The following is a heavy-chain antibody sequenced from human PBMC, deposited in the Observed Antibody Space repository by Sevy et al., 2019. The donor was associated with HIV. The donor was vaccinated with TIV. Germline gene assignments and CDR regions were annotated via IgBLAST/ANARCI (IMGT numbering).Heavy chain of an antibody. CDR3: ARDRSSDCYSNWFDP. D-gene: IGHD2-21*02. CDR2: IYYSGST. V-gene: IGHV4-59*01. CDR1: GGSIGSYY. Sequence: SETLSLTCTVSGGSIGSYYWNWIRQPPGKGLEWIGHIYYSGSTKYNPSLKSRVTMSVETSKNQFSLKLSSVTAADTAVYYCARDRSSDCYSNWFDPWGQGTLVTVSS. J-gene: IGHJ5*02.